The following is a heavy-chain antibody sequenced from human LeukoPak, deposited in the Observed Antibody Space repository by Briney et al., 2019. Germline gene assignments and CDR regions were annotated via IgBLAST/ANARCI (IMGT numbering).Heavy chain of an antibody. Sequence: PGGSLRLSCAASGFTLNNAWMSWVRQAPGKGLEWLGRIKRETDGGTIDYAAPVKGRFTISRDDSRNTLYLQMYSLKIEDTAVYYCTTDRYYDNSELQFQHWGQGTLVTVSS. CDR2: IKRETDGGTI. V-gene: IGHV3-15*01. J-gene: IGHJ1*01. D-gene: IGHD3-22*01. CDR3: TTDRYYDNSELQFQH. CDR1: GFTLNNAW.